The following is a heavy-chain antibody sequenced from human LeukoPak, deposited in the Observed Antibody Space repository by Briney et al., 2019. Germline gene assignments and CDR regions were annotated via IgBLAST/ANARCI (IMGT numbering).Heavy chain of an antibody. CDR1: GGTFSSYA. V-gene: IGHV1-69*05. J-gene: IGHJ6*03. Sequence: SVKVSCKASGGTFSSYAISWVRQAPGQGLEWMGRIIPIFGTANYAQKFQGRVTITTDESTSTAYMELSSLRSEDTAVYYCAREVVVAATYYYYYMDVWGKGTTVTVSS. CDR3: AREVVVAATYYYYYMDV. D-gene: IGHD2-15*01. CDR2: IIPIFGTA.